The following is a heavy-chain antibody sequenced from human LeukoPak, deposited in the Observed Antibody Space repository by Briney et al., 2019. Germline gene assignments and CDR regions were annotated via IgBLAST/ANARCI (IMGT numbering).Heavy chain of an antibody. Sequence: SETLSLTCTVSGGSISSYFWSWIRQPAGKGLEWIGRIYTSGSTDYNPSLKSRVTMSVDTSKNQFSLKLSSVTAADTAVYYCARDQGSCGGGSCYPWLAYWGQGTLVTVSS. CDR2: IYTSGST. D-gene: IGHD2-15*01. V-gene: IGHV4-4*07. J-gene: IGHJ4*02. CDR3: ARDQGSCGGGSCYPWLAY. CDR1: GGSISSYF.